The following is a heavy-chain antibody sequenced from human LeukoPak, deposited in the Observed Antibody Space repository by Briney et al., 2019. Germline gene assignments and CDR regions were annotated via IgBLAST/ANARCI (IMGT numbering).Heavy chain of an antibody. CDR2: ISVSGGST. J-gene: IGHJ4*02. CDR3: ARALRIYYYFDY. V-gene: IGHV3-23*01. D-gene: IGHD1-26*01. Sequence: PGGSLRLSCAASGFTYSSYAMSWVRQAPGKGLEWVSAISVSGGSTYYADSVKGRFTISRDNSKNTLYLQMNSLRAEDTAVYYCARALRIYYYFDYWGQGTLVTVSS. CDR1: GFTYSSYA.